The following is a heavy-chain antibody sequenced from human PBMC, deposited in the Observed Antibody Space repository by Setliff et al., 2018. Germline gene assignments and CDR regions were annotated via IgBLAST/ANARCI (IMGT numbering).Heavy chain of an antibody. CDR1: GYPINTHY. CDR3: ARHERISLMADDY. CDR2: FHISGNVRSV. D-gene: IGHD3-22*01. J-gene: IGHJ4*02. Sequence: PSETLSLTCTVSGYPINTHYWSWIRQSPGKGLEWIGYFHISGNVRSVNYNPSLKSRVTISVDTSKNQFSLKLDSVIVADTAVYYCARHERISLMADDYWGLGTLVTVSS. V-gene: IGHV4-4*08.